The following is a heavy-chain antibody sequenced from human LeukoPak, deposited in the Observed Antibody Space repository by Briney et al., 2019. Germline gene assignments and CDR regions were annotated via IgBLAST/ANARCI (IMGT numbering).Heavy chain of an antibody. Sequence: GGSLRLSCAASGFTFSSYCMNWVRQAPGKGLEWVSFISTSSSYIHYADSVKGRFTISRDNAKTSLYLQMNSLRAEDMAFYYCAKDLGPLTYYYDSSGYSGAFDSWGQGALVTVSS. V-gene: IGHV3-21*04. J-gene: IGHJ4*02. CDR3: AKDLGPLTYYYDSSGYSGAFDS. CDR2: ISTSSSYI. D-gene: IGHD3-22*01. CDR1: GFTFSSYC.